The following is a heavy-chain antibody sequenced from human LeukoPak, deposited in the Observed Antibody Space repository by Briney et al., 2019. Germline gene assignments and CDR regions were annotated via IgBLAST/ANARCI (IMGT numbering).Heavy chain of an antibody. Sequence: GGSLRLSCAASGFTFSSYAMSWVRQAPGKGLEWVSAISGSGGSTYYADSVKGRFTISRDNSKNTLYLQMNSLRAEDTAVYYCAKGGTFDSSSWYWIDPWGQGTLVTVSS. CDR2: ISGSGGST. D-gene: IGHD6-13*01. CDR3: AKGGTFDSSSWYWIDP. J-gene: IGHJ5*02. V-gene: IGHV3-23*01. CDR1: GFTFSSYA.